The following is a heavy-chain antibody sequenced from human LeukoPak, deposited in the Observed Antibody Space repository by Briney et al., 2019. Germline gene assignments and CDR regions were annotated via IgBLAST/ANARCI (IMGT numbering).Heavy chain of an antibody. J-gene: IGHJ4*02. CDR1: GYSFTSYW. CDR2: IDPSDSYT. Sequence: GESLRISCKGSGYSFTSYWISWVRQMPGKGLEWLGRIDPSDSYTNYSPSFQGHVTISADKSISTAYLQWRSLKASDTAMYYCARRGYGDYTNGFDYWGQGTLVTVSS. D-gene: IGHD4-17*01. V-gene: IGHV5-10-1*01. CDR3: ARRGYGDYTNGFDY.